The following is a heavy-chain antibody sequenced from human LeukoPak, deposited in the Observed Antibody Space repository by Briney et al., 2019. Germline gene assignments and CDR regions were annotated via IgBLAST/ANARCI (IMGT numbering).Heavy chain of an antibody. CDR3: ARRTPYYYDSSGPLGVAFDI. CDR1: GFTFSSYA. Sequence: GRSLRLSCAASGFTFSSYAMHWVRQAPGKGLEWVAVVSYDGSNKYYADSVKGRFTISRDNSKNTLYLQMNSLRPEDTAVYYCARRTPYYYDSSGPLGVAFDIWGQGTMVTVSS. V-gene: IGHV3-30-3*01. CDR2: VSYDGSNK. D-gene: IGHD3-22*01. J-gene: IGHJ3*02.